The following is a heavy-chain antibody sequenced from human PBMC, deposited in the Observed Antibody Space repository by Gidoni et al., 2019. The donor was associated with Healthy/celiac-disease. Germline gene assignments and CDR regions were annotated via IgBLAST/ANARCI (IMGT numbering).Heavy chain of an antibody. J-gene: IGHJ3*02. CDR1: GGTFSSYA. CDR2: IIPIFGTA. Sequence: QGQLVQSGAEVTTPGSSVKVSCKPSGGTFSSYAISWVRQAPGQGLEWMGGIIPIFGTANYAQKFQGRVTITADKSTSTDYMELSSLRSEDTAVYYCARDHSQFDIWGQGTMVTVSS. V-gene: IGHV1-69*06. CDR3: ARDHSQFDI.